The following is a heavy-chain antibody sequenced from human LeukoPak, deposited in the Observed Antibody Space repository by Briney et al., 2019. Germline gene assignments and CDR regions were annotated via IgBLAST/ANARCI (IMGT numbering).Heavy chain of an antibody. Sequence: SETLTLTCAVYGASLNNYYWAWIRQSPVKGLEWIGEINHSGSTSYDPSLKSRVTISVDTSKSQFSLKLSSVTAADTAVYYCARVRRYSYGYDGAFDIWGQGTMVTVSS. J-gene: IGHJ3*02. CDR3: ARVRRYSYGYDGAFDI. D-gene: IGHD5-18*01. V-gene: IGHV4-34*01. CDR2: INHSGST. CDR1: GASLNNYY.